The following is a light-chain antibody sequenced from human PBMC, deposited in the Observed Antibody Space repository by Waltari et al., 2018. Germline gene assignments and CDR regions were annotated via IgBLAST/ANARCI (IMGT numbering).Light chain of an antibody. V-gene: IGKV1-39*01. CDR2: AAS. CDR1: QSISNY. J-gene: IGKJ4*01. CDR3: QQSYSTPLT. Sequence: DIQMTQSPSSLSASVGDRVTMTCRASQSISNYLNWYQQRPGKAPNLLICAASSLQSGVPSKFSGSGSGTDFTLTISSLQREDFATYYCQQSYSTPLTFGGGTKVEIK.